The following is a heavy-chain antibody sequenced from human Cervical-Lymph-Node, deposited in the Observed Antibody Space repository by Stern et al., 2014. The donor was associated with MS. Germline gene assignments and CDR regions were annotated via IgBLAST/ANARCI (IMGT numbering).Heavy chain of an antibody. Sequence: VQLVQSGAEVKKPGSSVKEYCKGSGGTFSTYTITWERQAPGQGLAWMGGLIPIFDKANYAQRFRGRVTITADESTSTAYMELSSLRSDDTAVYYCAREEVRAVAGGGMDVWGQGTTVTVSS. CDR2: LIPIFDKA. CDR3: AREEVRAVAGGGMDV. D-gene: IGHD6-19*01. V-gene: IGHV1-69*01. CDR1: GGTFSTYT. J-gene: IGHJ6*01.